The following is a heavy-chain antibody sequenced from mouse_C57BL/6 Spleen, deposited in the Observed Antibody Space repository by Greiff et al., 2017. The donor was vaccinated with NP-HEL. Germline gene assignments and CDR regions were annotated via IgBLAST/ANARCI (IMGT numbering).Heavy chain of an antibody. CDR2: INPNNGGT. CDR1: GYTFTDYN. Sequence: EVKLQQSGPELVKPGASVKMSCKASGYTFTDYNMHWVKQSHGKSLEWIGYINPNNGGTSYNQKFKGKATLTVNKSSSTAYMELRSLTSEDSAVYYCARGIYYYGSSYLYYFDYWGQGTTLTVSS. CDR3: ARGIYYYGSSYLYYFDY. V-gene: IGHV1-22*01. J-gene: IGHJ2*01. D-gene: IGHD1-1*01.